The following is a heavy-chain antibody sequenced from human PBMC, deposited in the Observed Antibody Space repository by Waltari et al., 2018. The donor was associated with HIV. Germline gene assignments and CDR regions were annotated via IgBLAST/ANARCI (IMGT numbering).Heavy chain of an antibody. CDR1: GGTFSSYA. V-gene: IGHV1-69*04. D-gene: IGHD6-6*01. Sequence: QVQLVQSGAEVKKPGSSVKVSCKASGGTFSSYAISWVRQAPGQGLEWMGRIIPILGIANYAQKFQGRVTITADKSTSTAYMELSSLRSEDTAVYYCARPYEYSSSSLNYYYGMDVWGQGTTVTVSS. J-gene: IGHJ6*02. CDR3: ARPYEYSSSSLNYYYGMDV. CDR2: IIPILGIA.